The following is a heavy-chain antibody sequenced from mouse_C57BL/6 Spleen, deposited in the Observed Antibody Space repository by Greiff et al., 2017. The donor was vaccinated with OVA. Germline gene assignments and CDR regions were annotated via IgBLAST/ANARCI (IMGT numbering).Heavy chain of an antibody. Sequence: VHLVESGPGLVQPSQSLSITCTVSGFSLTSYGVHWVRQSPGKGLEWLGVIWSGGSTDYNAAFISRLSISKDNSKSQVFFKMNSLQADDTAIYYCASPYDYDGWYFDVWGTGTTVTVSS. CDR3: ASPYDYDGWYFDV. V-gene: IGHV2-2*01. CDR1: GFSLTSYG. CDR2: IWSGGST. J-gene: IGHJ1*03. D-gene: IGHD2-4*01.